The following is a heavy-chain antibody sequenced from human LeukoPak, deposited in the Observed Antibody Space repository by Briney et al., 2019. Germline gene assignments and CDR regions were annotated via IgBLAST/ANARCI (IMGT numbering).Heavy chain of an antibody. J-gene: IGHJ5*02. D-gene: IGHD6-19*01. CDR3: ARGAPIRVAGAATFDP. V-gene: IGHV1-3*01. CDR1: GYTFTTYA. Sequence: EASVKVSCKTSGYTFTTYAIHWVRQAPGQRLEWMGWINAGNGNIKYSQKFQGRVTITRDTSASTAYMELSSLRSEDTAVYYCARGAPIRVAGAATFDPWGQGTLVTVSS. CDR2: INAGNGNI.